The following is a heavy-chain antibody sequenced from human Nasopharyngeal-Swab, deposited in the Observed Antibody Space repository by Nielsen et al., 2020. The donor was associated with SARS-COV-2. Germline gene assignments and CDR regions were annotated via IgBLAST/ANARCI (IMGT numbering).Heavy chain of an antibody. D-gene: IGHD4-17*01. Sequence: LSCAVSGASISSDYWGWIRQPPGKGLEWIGCVSYSGRTDYNPSLKSRVTISIGTSKKHFSLVLSSLTAADTALYYCTRGSLRTAPDCWGQGTLVTVSS. CDR1: GASISSDY. J-gene: IGHJ4*02. CDR2: VSYSGRT. CDR3: TRGSLRTAPDC. V-gene: IGHV4-59*12.